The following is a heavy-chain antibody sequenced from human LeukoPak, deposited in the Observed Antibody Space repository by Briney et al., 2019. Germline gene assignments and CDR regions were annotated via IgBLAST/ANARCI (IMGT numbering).Heavy chain of an antibody. CDR3: AKRAGSYRCFDD. J-gene: IGHJ4*02. Sequence: GGSLRLSCAASGFTFSSYAMGSARQGPGKGLEWVSSTSTSGANTYYADSVKGRFTISRDNSKNTLFLQMNSLRTEDTAIYYCAKRAGSYRCFDDWGQGTLVTVSS. CDR2: TSTSGANT. V-gene: IGHV3-23*01. D-gene: IGHD3-16*02. CDR1: GFTFSSYA.